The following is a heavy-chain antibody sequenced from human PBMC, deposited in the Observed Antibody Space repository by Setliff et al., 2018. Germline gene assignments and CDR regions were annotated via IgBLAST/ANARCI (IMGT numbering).Heavy chain of an antibody. D-gene: IGHD1-26*01. Sequence: PGGSLRLSCAASGFTFSNYAIIWVRQAPGKGLEWVANIKQDGNQKYYVDSVKGRFTISRDNAKNSLYLQMNSLRAEDTAVYYCARDRGSGSYFLRYFDYWGQGTLVTVSS. CDR1: GFTFSNYA. CDR2: IKQDGNQK. CDR3: ARDRGSGSYFLRYFDY. J-gene: IGHJ4*02. V-gene: IGHV3-7*01.